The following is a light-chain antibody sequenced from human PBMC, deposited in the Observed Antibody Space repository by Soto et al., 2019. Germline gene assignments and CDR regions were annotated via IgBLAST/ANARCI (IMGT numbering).Light chain of an antibody. CDR3: SARDDSLSGVV. J-gene: IGLJ2*01. CDR2: RSD. CDR1: SSNIGSNH. Sequence: QSVLTQPPSTSGTPGQRVTISCSGSSSNIGSNHVHWYQQFPGMAPKLLMYRSDQRPTGVPDRFSGSKSGTSASLAISGLRSDDEADYYCSARDDSLSGVVFGGGTKLIVL. V-gene: IGLV1-47*01.